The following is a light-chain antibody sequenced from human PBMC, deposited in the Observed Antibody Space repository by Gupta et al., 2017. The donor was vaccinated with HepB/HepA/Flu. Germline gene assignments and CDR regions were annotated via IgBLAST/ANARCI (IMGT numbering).Light chain of an antibody. V-gene: IGLV2-8*01. J-gene: IGLJ2*01. Sequence: QSALTHPPSESGSPGQSVTISCTGTSTDVGAYKYVSWYQQHPGKAPKLIIYEVSKWPSGVPDRCSGSKSGNTDSLTVSGLQAEDEADYYCSSYAGSNNVVFGGGTKLTVL. CDR1: STDVGAYKY. CDR2: EVS. CDR3: SSYAGSNNVV.